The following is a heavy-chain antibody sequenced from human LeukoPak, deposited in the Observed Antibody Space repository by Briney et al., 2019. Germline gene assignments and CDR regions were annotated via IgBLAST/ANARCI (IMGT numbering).Heavy chain of an antibody. V-gene: IGHV4-39*01. J-gene: IGHJ4*02. CDR1: GGSISSSSYY. CDR3: ARTNYDFWSGYYFDY. D-gene: IGHD3-3*01. Sequence: SETLSLTCTDSGGSISSSSYYWGWIRQPPGKGLEWIGSIYYSESTYYNPSLKSRVTISVDTSKNQFSLKLSSVTAADTAVYYCARTNYDFWSGYYFDYWGQGTLVTVSS. CDR2: IYYSEST.